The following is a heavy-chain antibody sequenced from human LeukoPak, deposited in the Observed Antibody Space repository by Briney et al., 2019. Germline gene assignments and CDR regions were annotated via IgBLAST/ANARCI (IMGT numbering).Heavy chain of an antibody. CDR1: GYTFTSYG. D-gene: IGHD3-10*01. V-gene: IGHV1-18*01. CDR2: ISAYNGNT. CDR3: ARVSGMVLLWFGNISPTGWFDP. Sequence: ASVKVSCKASGYTFTSYGISWVRQAPGQGLEWMGWISAYNGNTNYAQKLQGRVTMTTDTSTRTAYMELRSLRSDDTAVYYCARVSGMVLLWFGNISPTGWFDPWGQGTLVTVSS. J-gene: IGHJ5*02.